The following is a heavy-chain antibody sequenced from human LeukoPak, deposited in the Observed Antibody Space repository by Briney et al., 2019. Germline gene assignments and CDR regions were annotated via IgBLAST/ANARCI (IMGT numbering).Heavy chain of an antibody. V-gene: IGHV4-59*08. J-gene: IGHJ3*02. Sequence: KPSETLSLTCTVSGGSIITYYGSWIRQSPGRGLEWIGSVYYSGSTNYSPSLKSRVRISVDTSKNQFSLELSSVTAADTAVYYCAVNYTKHTFDIRGEETMVTVSS. D-gene: IGHD3-3*01. CDR3: AVNYTKHTFDI. CDR2: VYYSGST. CDR1: GGSIITYY.